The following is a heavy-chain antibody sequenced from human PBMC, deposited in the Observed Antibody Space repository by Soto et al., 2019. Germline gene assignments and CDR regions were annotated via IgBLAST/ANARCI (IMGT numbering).Heavy chain of an antibody. V-gene: IGHV4-31*03. CDR2: IYYTGGA. CDR3: ARGLPRPRGVIDA. CDR1: GGSISSGGDY. D-gene: IGHD3-10*01. Sequence: QVQLQESGPGLLKPSETLSLNCTVSGGSISSGGDYWSWIRQRPGKGLEWIGYIYYTGGAYYNPCLKSRLTLSVDTAKSQFSRQLTSVTAAETAVYFCARGLPRPRGVIDAWGQGTQGTASS. J-gene: IGHJ4*02.